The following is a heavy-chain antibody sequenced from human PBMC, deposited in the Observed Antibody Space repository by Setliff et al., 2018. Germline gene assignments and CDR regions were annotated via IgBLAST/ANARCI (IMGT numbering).Heavy chain of an antibody. CDR1: GDSISTYY. CDR2: VFVDGST. V-gene: IGHV4-4*07. D-gene: IGHD3-22*01. CDR3: ARDTSSDWAAWFDP. Sequence: SETLSLTCTVSGDSISTYYWSWIRRPAGKGLEWIGRVFVDGSTNYNPSLKSRVTMSVDTSKNQFSLKLTSVTAADTAIYCCARDTSSDWAAWFDPWSQGILVTVSS. J-gene: IGHJ5*02.